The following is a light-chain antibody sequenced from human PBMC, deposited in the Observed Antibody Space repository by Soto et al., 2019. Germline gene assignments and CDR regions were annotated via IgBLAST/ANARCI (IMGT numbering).Light chain of an antibody. CDR3: QQANSFPIT. CDR2: GAS. CDR1: QDVGKW. V-gene: IGKV1-12*01. J-gene: IGKJ5*01. Sequence: FQLTQCPPSGSASEGEKVPRTCRASQDVGKWLAWYQQKPGKAPTLLIHGASSLQRGVPPRYSGSGYGTDFTLTISSLQPEEFATYYCQQANSFPITFGQGTRLENK.